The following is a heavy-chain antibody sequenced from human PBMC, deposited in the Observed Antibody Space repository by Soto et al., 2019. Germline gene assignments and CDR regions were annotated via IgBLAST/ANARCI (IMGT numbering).Heavy chain of an antibody. CDR3: ARDSLRQQQSVHSGYFHL. CDR1: GGTFDSYT. D-gene: IGHD6-13*01. Sequence: QVQLVQSGAEVKKPGSSVKVSCKASGGTFDSYTFSWVRQAPGQGLEWMGKIAPILDIPNYAQKFQGRVTITAEKSTTTVYMELSRLRSEDTAVYFCARDSLRQQQSVHSGYFHLWGQGTLVTVSS. V-gene: IGHV1-69*08. J-gene: IGHJ1*01. CDR2: IAPILDIP.